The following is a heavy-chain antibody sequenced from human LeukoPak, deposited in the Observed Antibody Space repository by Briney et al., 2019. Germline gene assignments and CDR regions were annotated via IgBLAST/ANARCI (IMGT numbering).Heavy chain of an antibody. J-gene: IGHJ5*02. Sequence: PSETLSLTCTVSGGSISSHYWSWIRQPPGKGLEWIGYIYYSGSTNYNPSLKSRVTISVDTSKNQCSLKLSSVTAADTAVYYCARDQYYYDSSGYYYVEWFDPWGQGTLVTVSS. V-gene: IGHV4-59*11. CDR1: GGSISSHY. D-gene: IGHD3-22*01. CDR2: IYYSGST. CDR3: ARDQYYYDSSGYYYVEWFDP.